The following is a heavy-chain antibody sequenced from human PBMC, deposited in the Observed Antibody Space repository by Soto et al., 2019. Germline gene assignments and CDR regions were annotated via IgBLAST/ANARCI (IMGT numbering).Heavy chain of an antibody. CDR2: ISSSGSTI. D-gene: IGHD5-12*01. CDR3: AREAGYSGYDFVDWFDP. V-gene: IGHV3-11*01. CDR1: GFTFSDYC. Sequence: GGSLRLSCAASGFTFSDYCMSWIRQSPGKGLEWVSYISSSGSTIYYADSVKGRFTISRDNAKNSLYLQMNSLRAEDTAVYYCAREAGYSGYDFVDWFDPWGQGTLVTVSS. J-gene: IGHJ5*02.